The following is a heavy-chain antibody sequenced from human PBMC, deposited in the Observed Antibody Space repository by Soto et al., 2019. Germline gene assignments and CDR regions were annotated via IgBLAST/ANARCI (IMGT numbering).Heavy chain of an antibody. CDR2: IYYSGST. J-gene: IGHJ4*02. CDR3: ARDEDSGYYYYDY. D-gene: IGHD3-22*01. CDR1: GGSISSFY. Sequence: SETLSLICTVSGGSISSFYWSWIRQPPGKGLEWIGYIYYSGSTNYNPSLKSRVTISVDTSKNQFSLKLRSVTAADTAVYYCARDEDSGYYYYDYWGQGTPVTVSS. V-gene: IGHV4-59*01.